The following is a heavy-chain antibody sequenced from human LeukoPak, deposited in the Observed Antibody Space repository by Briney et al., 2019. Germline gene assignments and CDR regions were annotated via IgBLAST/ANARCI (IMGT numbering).Heavy chain of an antibody. CDR3: AKLFYIVVVPAAISA. CDR1: GFTFSSYA. J-gene: IGHJ5*02. V-gene: IGHV3-23*01. Sequence: GGSLRLSCAASGFTFSSYAMSWVRQAPGKGLEWVSAISGSGGSTYYADSVRGRFTISRDSSKNTLYLQMNSLRAEDTAVYYCAKLFYIVVVPAAISAWGQGTLVTVSS. D-gene: IGHD2-2*02. CDR2: ISGSGGST.